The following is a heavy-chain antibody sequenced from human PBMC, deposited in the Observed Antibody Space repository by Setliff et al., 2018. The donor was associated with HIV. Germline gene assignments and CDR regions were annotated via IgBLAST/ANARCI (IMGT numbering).Heavy chain of an antibody. Sequence: SETLSLTCTVSDSGTYYWSWIRQPAGKGLEWIGRVSSRGDTNYNPSPKSRVTMSVDTSKNQFSLRLTSVTAADTAMYHCARDRSSGWSKDWFDTWGQGILVTVSS. D-gene: IGHD6-19*01. J-gene: IGHJ5*02. CDR3: ARDRSSGWSKDWFDT. CDR1: DSGTYY. CDR2: VSSRGDT. V-gene: IGHV4-4*07.